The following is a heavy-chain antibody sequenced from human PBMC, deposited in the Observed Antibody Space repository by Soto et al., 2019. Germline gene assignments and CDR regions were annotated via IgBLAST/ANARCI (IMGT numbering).Heavy chain of an antibody. CDR3: ARTPMTTVLGWFDP. V-gene: IGHV2-26*01. CDR1: GFSLSNARMG. J-gene: IGHJ5*02. CDR2: IFSNDEK. Sequence: SGPTLVNPTATLTLTCTVSGFSLSNARMGVSWIRQPPGKALEWLAHIFSNDEKSYSTSLKSRLTISKDTSKSQVVLTMTNMDPVDTATYYCARTPMTTVLGWFDPWGEVTLVTVSS. D-gene: IGHD4-17*01.